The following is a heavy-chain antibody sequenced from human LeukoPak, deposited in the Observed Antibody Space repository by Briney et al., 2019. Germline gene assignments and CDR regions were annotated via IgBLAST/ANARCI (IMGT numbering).Heavy chain of an antibody. CDR3: ARGREGTVFDH. Sequence: SETLSLTCTVSGGSISSYYWSWIRRPPGKGLEWIGYIYYSGSTNYNPSLKSRVTISVDTSKNQFSLKLSSVTAADTAVYYCARGREGTVFDHWGQGTLVTVSS. CDR2: IYYSGST. V-gene: IGHV4-59*01. CDR1: GGSISSYY. D-gene: IGHD1-14*01. J-gene: IGHJ4*02.